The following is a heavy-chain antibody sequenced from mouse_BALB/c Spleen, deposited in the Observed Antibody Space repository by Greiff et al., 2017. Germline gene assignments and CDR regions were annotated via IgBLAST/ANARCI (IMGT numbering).Heavy chain of an antibody. CDR1: GYTFTSYT. CDR3: ARGGYGNAWFAY. J-gene: IGHJ3*01. V-gene: IGHV1-4*02. D-gene: IGHD2-1*01. CDR2: INPSSGYT. Sequence: QVQLQQSAAELARPGASVKMSCKASGYTFTSYTMHWVKQRPGQGLEWIGYINPSSGYTEYNQKFKDKTTLTADKSSSTAYMQLSSLTFEDSAVYYCARGGYGNAWFAYWGQGTLVTVSA.